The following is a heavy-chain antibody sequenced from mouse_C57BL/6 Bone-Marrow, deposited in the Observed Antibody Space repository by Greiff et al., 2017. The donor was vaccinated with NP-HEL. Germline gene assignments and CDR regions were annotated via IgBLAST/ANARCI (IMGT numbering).Heavy chain of an antibody. V-gene: IGHV1-61*01. J-gene: IGHJ3*01. Sequence: VQLQQPGAELVRPGSSVKLSCKASGYTFTSYWMDWVKQRPGQGLEWIGNIYPSDSETHYNQKFKDKATLTVDKSSSTAYMQLSSLTSEDSAVYCCASQLGRWFAYWGQGTLVTVSA. D-gene: IGHD4-1*02. CDR1: GYTFTSYW. CDR3: ASQLGRWFAY. CDR2: IYPSDSET.